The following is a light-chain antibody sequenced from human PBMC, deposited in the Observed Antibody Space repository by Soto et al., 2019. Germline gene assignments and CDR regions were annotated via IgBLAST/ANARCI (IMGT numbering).Light chain of an antibody. J-gene: IGKJ4*01. V-gene: IGKV1-39*01. CDR2: SAS. CDR3: QQYYSYPLT. CDR1: QSISTY. Sequence: DIQMTQSPSTLSASVGDRVTITCRASQSISTYVNWYQQKPGKAPNLLIYSASSLESGVPSRFSGSGSGTDFTLTIRSLQPEDFATYYCQQYYSYPLTFGGGTKVDIK.